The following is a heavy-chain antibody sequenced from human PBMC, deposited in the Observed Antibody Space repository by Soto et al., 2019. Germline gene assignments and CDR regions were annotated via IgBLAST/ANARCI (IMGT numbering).Heavy chain of an antibody. D-gene: IGHD3-10*01. J-gene: IGHJ6*02. CDR2: IDAGGTT. V-gene: IGHV3-23*01. CDR1: GLTFRNYA. Sequence: GGSLRLSCAASGLTFRNYAMSWVRQAPGKGLEWVSAIDAGGTTHYADSVKDRFTISRDNSKNTLYLQMNILRAEDTAVYYCATDSITFFYGVDVWGQGTTVTVSS. CDR3: ATDSITFFYGVDV.